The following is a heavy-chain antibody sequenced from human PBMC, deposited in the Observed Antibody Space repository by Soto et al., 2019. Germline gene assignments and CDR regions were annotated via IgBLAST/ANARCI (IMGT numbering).Heavy chain of an antibody. V-gene: IGHV5-51*01. Sequence: PGESLKISCKGSGYDFSKRWIAWVRQTPGKGLEWMGNIYPGDSETTGSPSFQGHVTISVDKSINTAYLQWSSLKASDSAMYYCARPLGPGAFAIWGQGTMVTVSS. CDR1: GYDFSKRW. CDR2: IYPGDSET. J-gene: IGHJ3*02. CDR3: ARPLGPGAFAI.